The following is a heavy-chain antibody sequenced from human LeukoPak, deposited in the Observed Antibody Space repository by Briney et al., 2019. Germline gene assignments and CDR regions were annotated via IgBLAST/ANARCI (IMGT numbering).Heavy chain of an antibody. D-gene: IGHD3-3*01. CDR3: ARASRTLLRFLEWLAGYYFDY. CDR2: MNPNRGNT. J-gene: IGHJ4*02. V-gene: IGHV1-8*01. CDR1: GYTFTSYD. Sequence: ASVKVSCKASGYTFTSYDINWVRQATGQGLEWMGWMNPNRGNTGYAQKFQGRVTMTRNTSISTAYMELSSLRSEDTAVYYCARASRTLLRFLEWLAGYYFDYWGQGTLVTVSS.